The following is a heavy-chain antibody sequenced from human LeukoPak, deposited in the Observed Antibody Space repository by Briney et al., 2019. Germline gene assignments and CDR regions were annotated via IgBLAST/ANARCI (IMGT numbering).Heavy chain of an antibody. J-gene: IGHJ2*01. V-gene: IGHV1-69*13. CDR3: ARSGEMATAHWFFDL. CDR1: GYTFTSYG. D-gene: IGHD5-24*01. CDR2: IIPIFGTA. Sequence: GASVKVSCKASGYTFTSYGISWVRQAPGQGLEWMGGIIPIFGTANYAQKFQGRVTITADESTSTAYMELSSLRSEDTAVYYCARSGEMATAHWFFDLWGRGTLVTVSS.